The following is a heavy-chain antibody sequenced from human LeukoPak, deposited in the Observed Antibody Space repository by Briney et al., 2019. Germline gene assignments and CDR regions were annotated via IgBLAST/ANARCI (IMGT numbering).Heavy chain of an antibody. CDR1: GFTFRSYD. CDR3: ARARTVTGTTRVNWFDP. Sequence: GGSLRLSCAASGFTFRSYDMHWVRQATGKGLEWVSAIGTAGDTYYPGSVKGRFTISRENAKNSLYLQMNSLRAGDTAVYYCARARTVTGTTRVNWFDPWGQGTLVTVSS. CDR2: IGTAGDT. D-gene: IGHD4-11*01. V-gene: IGHV3-13*01. J-gene: IGHJ5*02.